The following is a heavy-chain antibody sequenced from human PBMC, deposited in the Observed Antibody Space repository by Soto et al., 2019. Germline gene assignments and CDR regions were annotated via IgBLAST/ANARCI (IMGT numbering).Heavy chain of an antibody. CDR1: GGSVSSGSYY. V-gene: IGHV4-61*01. CDR3: SRYFDY. J-gene: IGHJ4*02. CDR2: IYSSGST. Sequence: SQTLSLTCTVSGGSVSSGSYYRSWVRQPPGKGLEWIGSIYSSGSTNYNPSLKSRVTISVDTSKNQFSLKLSSVTAADTAVYYCSRYFDYWSQGSLVTVSS.